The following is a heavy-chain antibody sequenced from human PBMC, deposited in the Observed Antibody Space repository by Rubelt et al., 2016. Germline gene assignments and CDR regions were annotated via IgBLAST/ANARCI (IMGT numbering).Heavy chain of an antibody. CDR1: GFIFKNSW. D-gene: IGHD1-26*01. V-gene: IGHV3-74*01. Sequence: EVQLVESGGGLVQPGGSLRLSCTFSGFIFKNSWMHWVRQAPGKGLVGVSRINSDGGSSSYADSVKGRFTISRDSAKNTLNLQMNSLRAEDTAVYYCASGIVGGTNYWGQGTLVTVSS. CDR2: INSDGGSS. CDR3: ASGIVGGTNY. J-gene: IGHJ4*02.